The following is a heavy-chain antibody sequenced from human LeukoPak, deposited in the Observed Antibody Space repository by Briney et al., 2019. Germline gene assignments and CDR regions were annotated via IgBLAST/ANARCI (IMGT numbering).Heavy chain of an antibody. Sequence: GGSLRLSCAASGFTFSSYRMSWVRQAPGKGLEWVANIKEDGSEKYYVDSVKGRFTLSRDNAKTSLYLQMNSLRAEDTAVYFCARDGKYDYVWGSYRAWDYWGQGTLVTVS. V-gene: IGHV3-7*01. CDR1: GFTFSSYR. J-gene: IGHJ4*02. CDR3: ARDGKYDYVWGSYRAWDY. CDR2: IKEDGSEK. D-gene: IGHD3-16*02.